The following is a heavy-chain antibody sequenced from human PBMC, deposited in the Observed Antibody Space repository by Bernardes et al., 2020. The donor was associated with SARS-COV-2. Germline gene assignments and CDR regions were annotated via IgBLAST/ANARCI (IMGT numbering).Heavy chain of an antibody. D-gene: IGHD6-6*01. V-gene: IGHV3-72*01. CDR1: AFSFSGHS. Sequence: GSLRLSCAASAFSFSGHSLNWVRQGPGKGLEWVGRIRNEANGYATEYAASVKGRFTISRDDSKKSVFLQMNSLKTEDTAVYYCTRQVSVYLNYFDYWGQGTLVTVSS. CDR2: IRNEANGYAT. J-gene: IGHJ4*02. CDR3: TRQVSVYLNYFDY.